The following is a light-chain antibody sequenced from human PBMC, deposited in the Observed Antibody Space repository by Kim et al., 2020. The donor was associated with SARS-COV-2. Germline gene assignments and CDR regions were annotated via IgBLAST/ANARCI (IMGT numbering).Light chain of an antibody. Sequence: APGKTARITCGGNNIGSKSVHWYQQKPGQAPVLVIYYDSDRPSGIPERFSGSNSGNTDTLTISRVEAGDEADYYCQVWDSSSDHVVFGGGTKLTVL. CDR1: NIGSKS. V-gene: IGLV3-21*04. CDR3: QVWDSSSDHVV. CDR2: YDS. J-gene: IGLJ2*01.